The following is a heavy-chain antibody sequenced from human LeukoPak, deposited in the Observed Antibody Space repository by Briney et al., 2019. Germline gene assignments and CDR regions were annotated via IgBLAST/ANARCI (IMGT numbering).Heavy chain of an antibody. Sequence: ASVKVSCKASGYTFTSYGISWVRQAPGQGLEWMGWISAYNGNTNYAQKLQGRVTMTTDTSTSTAYMELRSLRSDDTAVYYCARDMPSYYVGSGKNIWGQGTLVTVSS. V-gene: IGHV1-18*01. D-gene: IGHD3-10*01. CDR2: ISAYNGNT. J-gene: IGHJ4*02. CDR3: ARDMPSYYVGSGKNI. CDR1: GYTFTSYG.